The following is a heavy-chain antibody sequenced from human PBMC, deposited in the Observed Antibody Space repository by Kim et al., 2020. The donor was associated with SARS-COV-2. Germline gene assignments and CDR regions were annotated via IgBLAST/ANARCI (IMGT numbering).Heavy chain of an antibody. Sequence: RVTISVDTSKNQFSLKLSSVTAADTAVYYCARVGPYCSSTSCHPSYMDVWGKGTTVTVSS. V-gene: IGHV4-59*01. J-gene: IGHJ6*03. D-gene: IGHD2-2*01. CDR3: ARVGPYCSSTSCHPSYMDV.